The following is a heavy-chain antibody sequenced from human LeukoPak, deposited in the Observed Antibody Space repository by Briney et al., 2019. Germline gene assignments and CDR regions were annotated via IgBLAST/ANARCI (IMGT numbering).Heavy chain of an antibody. CDR2: INTDGSST. CDR3: ARDYYDFSRFDP. CDR1: GFTFSSYW. D-gene: IGHD3-3*01. V-gene: IGHV3-74*01. Sequence: GRSLRLSCAASGFTFSSYWMHWVRQAPGKGLVWVSRINTDGSSTSYADSVKGRFTISRDNAKNTLYLQMNSLRAEDTAVYYCARDYYDFSRFDPWGQGTLVTVSS. J-gene: IGHJ5*02.